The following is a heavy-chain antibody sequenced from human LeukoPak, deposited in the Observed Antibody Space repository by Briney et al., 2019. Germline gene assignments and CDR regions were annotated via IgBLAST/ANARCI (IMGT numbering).Heavy chain of an antibody. J-gene: IGHJ4*02. D-gene: IGHD3-9*01. CDR2: ITGSGGTT. V-gene: IGHV3-23*01. Sequence: GGTLRLSCAASGFIFRSYALCWVRQAPGKGLEWVSAITGSGGTTYYADSVKGRFAISRDNSKNTLYVEMNTLRAEDTAVYYCAKWGDYDILTGYYVSDFWGQGTLVTVSS. CDR3: AKWGDYDILTGYYVSDF. CDR1: GFIFRSYA.